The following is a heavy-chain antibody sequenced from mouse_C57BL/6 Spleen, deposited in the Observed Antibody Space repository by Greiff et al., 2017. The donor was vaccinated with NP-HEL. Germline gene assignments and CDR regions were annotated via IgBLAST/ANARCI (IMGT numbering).Heavy chain of an antibody. CDR2: IHPNSGST. D-gene: IGHD2-4*01. Sequence: VQLQQPGAELVKPGASVKLSCKASGYTFPSYWMHWVKQRPGQGLEWIGMIHPNSGSTNYNEKFKSKATLTVDKSSSTAYMQLSSLTSEDSAVYYCARKGYDYDVPYWGQGTLVTVSA. V-gene: IGHV1-64*01. CDR3: ARKGYDYDVPY. J-gene: IGHJ3*01. CDR1: GYTFPSYW.